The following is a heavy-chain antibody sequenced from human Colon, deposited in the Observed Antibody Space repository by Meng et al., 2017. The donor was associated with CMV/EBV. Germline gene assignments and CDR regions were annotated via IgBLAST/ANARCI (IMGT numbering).Heavy chain of an antibody. D-gene: IGHD2-8*02. CDR1: SGSMSSNY. CDR3: ASGPIVLVSGAIPRFDR. Sequence: SETLSLTCTVSSGSMSSNYWSWIRQSPGKGLEWLGYIYYTGRTNYNPSLRSRVTMSIDTSKNQFSLSLNSVTAADTALYYCASGPIVLVSGAIPRFDRWGQGTLVTVS. CDR2: IYYTGRT. V-gene: IGHV4-59*01. J-gene: IGHJ4*02.